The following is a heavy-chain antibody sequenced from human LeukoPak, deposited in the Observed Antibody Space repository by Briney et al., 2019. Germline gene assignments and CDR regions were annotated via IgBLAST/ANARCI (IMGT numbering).Heavy chain of an antibody. V-gene: IGHV4-61*01. CDR3: ARAIVPGRWNFDY. CDR2: IYYSAST. D-gene: IGHD2-21*01. Sequence: SEILSLTCTVSGGSVSSGSYFWSWIRQPSGQGLEWIGYIYYSASTNYNPSLESRVTISVDTSKNQFSPKLSSVTAADTAVYYCARAIVPGRWNFDYWGQGTLFTVSS. J-gene: IGHJ4*02. CDR1: GGSVSSGSYF.